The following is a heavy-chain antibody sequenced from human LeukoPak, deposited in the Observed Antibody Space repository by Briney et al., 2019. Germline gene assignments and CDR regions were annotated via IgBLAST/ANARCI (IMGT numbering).Heavy chain of an antibody. CDR2: ISAYNGNT. J-gene: IGHJ3*02. CDR1: GYTFTSYG. CDR3: ATVGATTPDDAFDI. V-gene: IGHV1-18*01. Sequence: ASVKVSCKASGYTFTSYGISWVRQAPGQGLEWMGWISAYNGNTNYAQKLQGRVTITTDESTSTAYMELSSLRSEDTAVYYCATVGATTPDDAFDIWGQGTMVTVSS. D-gene: IGHD1-26*01.